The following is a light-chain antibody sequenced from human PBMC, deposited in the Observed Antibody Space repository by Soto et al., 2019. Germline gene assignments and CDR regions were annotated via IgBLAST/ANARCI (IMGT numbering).Light chain of an antibody. J-gene: IGKJ1*01. CDR2: GAS. Sequence: ESVLTQSPGTLSLSPGERATLSCRASQSVSSNYLAWYQQKPGQAPRLLIYGASTRASGIPDRFSGSGSGTDFPLPISRLEPEDSAVYSCQQYGSSPPWTFGQGTKVEIK. CDR1: QSVSSNY. V-gene: IGKV3-20*01. CDR3: QQYGSSPPWT.